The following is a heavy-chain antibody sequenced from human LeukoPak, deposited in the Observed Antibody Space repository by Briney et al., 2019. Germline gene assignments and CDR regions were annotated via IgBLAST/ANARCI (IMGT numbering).Heavy chain of an antibody. CDR2: ISWNSGSI. Sequence: PGGSLRLSCAASGFTFDDYAMHWVRQAPGKGLEWVSGISWNSGSIGYADSVKGRFTISRDNAKNSLYLQMNSLRAEDTALYYCAKGVQAFDYWGQGTLVTVSS. CDR1: GFTFDDYA. V-gene: IGHV3-9*01. J-gene: IGHJ4*02. D-gene: IGHD3-10*01. CDR3: AKGVQAFDY.